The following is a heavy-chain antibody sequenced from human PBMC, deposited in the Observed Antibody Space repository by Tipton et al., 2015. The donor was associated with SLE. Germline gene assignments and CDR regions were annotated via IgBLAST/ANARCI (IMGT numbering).Heavy chain of an antibody. V-gene: IGHV4-31*03. CDR2: IYYSGST. CDR3: AREQTVTTGGSNWFDP. J-gene: IGHJ5*02. D-gene: IGHD4-17*01. CDR1: GGSISSGGYY. Sequence: LRLSCPVSGGSISSGGYYWSWIRQHPGKGLEWIGYIYYSGSTYYNPSLKSRVTISVDTSKNQFSLKLSSVTAADTAVYYCAREQTVTTGGSNWFDPWGQGTLVTVSS.